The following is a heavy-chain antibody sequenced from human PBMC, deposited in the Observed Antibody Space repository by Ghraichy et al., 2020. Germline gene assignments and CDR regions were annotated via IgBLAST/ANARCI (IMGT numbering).Heavy chain of an antibody. CDR3: ARDPAHDYGDYVHGMDV. CDR1: GFTFSSYW. Sequence: GGSLRLSCTASGFTFSSYWMHWVHQAPGKGLVWVSRINSDGSSTSYADSVKGRFTISRDNAKNTLYLQMNSLRAEDTAVYYCARDPAHDYGDYVHGMDVWGQGTTVTVSS. V-gene: IGHV3-74*01. CDR2: INSDGSST. D-gene: IGHD4-17*01. J-gene: IGHJ6*02.